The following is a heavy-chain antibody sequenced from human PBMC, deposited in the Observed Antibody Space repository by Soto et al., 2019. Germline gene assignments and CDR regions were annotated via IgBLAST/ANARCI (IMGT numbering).Heavy chain of an antibody. CDR2: IYSGGST. CDR1: GLTVSSNY. J-gene: IGHJ4*02. Sequence: GSLRLSCAASGLTVSSNYMSWVRQAPGKGLEWVSVIYSGGSTYYADSVKGRFTISRDNSKNTLYLQMNSLRAEDTAVYYCASPPEPYDFWTPILNWGQGTLVTVSS. D-gene: IGHD3-3*01. V-gene: IGHV3-66*01. CDR3: ASPPEPYDFWTPILN.